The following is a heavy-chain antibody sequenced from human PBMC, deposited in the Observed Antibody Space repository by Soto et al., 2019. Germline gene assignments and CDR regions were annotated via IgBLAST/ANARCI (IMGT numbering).Heavy chain of an antibody. D-gene: IGHD6-19*01. Sequence: SETLSLTCAVSGGSVTTFNDYWSWIRQPPGKGLEWIGYIYNSGNTNYNPSLESRVTISVDTSRNQFSLRLSSVTAADTAVYYCARDWAGFDSWGRGTLVTAPQ. CDR1: GGSVTTFNDY. V-gene: IGHV4-61*01. J-gene: IGHJ4*02. CDR3: ARDWAGFDS. CDR2: IYNSGNT.